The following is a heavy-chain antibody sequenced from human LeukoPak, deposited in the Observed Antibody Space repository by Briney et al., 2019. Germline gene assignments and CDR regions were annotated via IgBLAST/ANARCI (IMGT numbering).Heavy chain of an antibody. CDR1: GFTFSSYS. V-gene: IGHV3-21*01. CDR2: ISSSSSYI. CDR3: ARVYDSSGYYNQNHDY. J-gene: IGHJ4*02. D-gene: IGHD3-22*01. Sequence: GGSLRLSCAASGFTFSSYSMNWIRQAPGKGLEWVSSISSSSSYIYYADSVKGRFTISRDNAKNSLDLQMNRLRAEDTAVYYCARVYDSSGYYNQNHDYWGQGTLVTVSS.